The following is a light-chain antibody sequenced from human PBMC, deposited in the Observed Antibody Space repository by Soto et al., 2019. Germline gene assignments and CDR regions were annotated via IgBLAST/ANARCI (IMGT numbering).Light chain of an antibody. CDR3: LSYDTSLSSPDV. CDR2: GNN. J-gene: IGLJ1*01. V-gene: IGLV1-40*01. CDR1: SSNIGPTYD. Sequence: QSVLTQPPSVSGAPRQRVTISCTGSSSNIGPTYDVHWYQQLPGTAPKLLIYGNNNRPSGVPDRFSGSKSGTSASLAITGLQAEDEADYYCLSYDTSLSSPDVFGTGTKVTVL.